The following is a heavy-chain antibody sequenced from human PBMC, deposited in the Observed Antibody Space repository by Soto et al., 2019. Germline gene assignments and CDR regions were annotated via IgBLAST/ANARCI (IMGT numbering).Heavy chain of an antibody. CDR3: ARGMTTVPNPPFDY. CDR2: IIPIFGTA. CDR1: GGTFSSYA. V-gene: IGHV1-69*13. Sequence: ASVKVSCKASGGTFSSYAISWVRQAPGQGLEWMGGIIPIFGTANYAQKFQGRVTITADESTSTAYMELSSLRSEDTAVYYCARGMTTVPNPPFDYWGQGTLVTVSS. J-gene: IGHJ4*02. D-gene: IGHD4-17*01.